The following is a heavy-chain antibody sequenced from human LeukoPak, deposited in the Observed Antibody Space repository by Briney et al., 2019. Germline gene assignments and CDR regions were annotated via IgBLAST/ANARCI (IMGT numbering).Heavy chain of an antibody. V-gene: IGHV1-8*01. CDR2: MNPNSGNT. D-gene: IGHD5-24*01. CDR1: GYTFTSYD. Sequence: GASVKVSCKASGYTFTSYDINWVRQATGQGLEWMEWMNPNSGNTGYAQKFQGRVTMTRNTSISTAYMELSSLRSEDTAVYYCVLGATIKYFDYWGQGTLVTVSS. CDR3: VLGATIKYFDY. J-gene: IGHJ4*02.